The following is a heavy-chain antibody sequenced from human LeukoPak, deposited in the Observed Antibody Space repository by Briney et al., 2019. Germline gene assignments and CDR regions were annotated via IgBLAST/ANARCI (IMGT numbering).Heavy chain of an antibody. Sequence: GGSLRLSCAASGFIFSTQWMHWVRQGPGKGLVWVSGINGDGTSTIYAGSVKGRFTISRDNAKNTLYLQRNSLRGDVTAVYYCMRGYDISGQGTMVTVSS. V-gene: IGHV3-74*01. J-gene: IGHJ3*02. CDR1: GFIFSTQW. CDR3: MRGYDI. CDR2: INGDGTST.